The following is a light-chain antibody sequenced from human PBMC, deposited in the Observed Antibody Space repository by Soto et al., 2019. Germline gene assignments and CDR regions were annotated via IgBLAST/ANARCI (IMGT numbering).Light chain of an antibody. CDR1: STDIGFYNL. CDR2: QVK. J-gene: IGLJ2*01. V-gene: IGLV2-14*02. CDR3: SSYTTSTTVI. Sequence: QSALTQPASVSGSPGQSITISCTGTSTDIGFYNLVSWYQEHPGKVPKLIIHQVKKRPSGVSNRFSGSKSGNTASLTISGLQAEDEADYYCSSYTTSTTVIFGGGTKVTVL.